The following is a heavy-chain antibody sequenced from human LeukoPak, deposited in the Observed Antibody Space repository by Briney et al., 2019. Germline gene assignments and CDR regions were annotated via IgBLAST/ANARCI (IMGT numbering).Heavy chain of an antibody. CDR2: IYYSGST. V-gene: IGHV4-31*03. D-gene: IGHD3/OR15-3a*01. CDR1: GGSISSGGYY. J-gene: IGHJ6*03. Sequence: PSETLSLTCTVSGGSISSGGYYWSWIRQHPGKGLEWIGYIYYSGSTYYNPSLKSRVTISVDTSKNQFSLKLSSVTAADTAVYYCASGRPHYYYYYMDVWAKGPRSPSP. CDR3: ASGRPHYYYYYMDV.